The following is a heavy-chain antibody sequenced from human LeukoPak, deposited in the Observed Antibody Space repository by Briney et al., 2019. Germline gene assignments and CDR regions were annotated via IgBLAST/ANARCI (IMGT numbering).Heavy chain of an antibody. V-gene: IGHV4-34*01. J-gene: IGHJ6*03. Sequence: SETLSLTCAVYGGSFSGYYWSWIRQPPGKGLEWIGEINHSGSTNYNPSLKSRVTISVDTSKNQFSLKLRSVTAADTAVYYCARGRGGPYYYYYYMDVWGKGTTVTVSS. CDR3: ARGRGGPYYYYYYMDV. D-gene: IGHD3-10*01. CDR2: INHSGST. CDR1: GGSFSGYY.